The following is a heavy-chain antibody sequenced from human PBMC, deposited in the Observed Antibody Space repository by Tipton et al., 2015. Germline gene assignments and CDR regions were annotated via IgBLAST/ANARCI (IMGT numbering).Heavy chain of an antibody. CDR3: ARDRIAARPWPSDGMDV. CDR1: GGSINNYY. V-gene: IGHV4-59*01. D-gene: IGHD6-6*01. Sequence: TLSLTCTVSGGSINNYYWSWIRQPPGKGLEWIGYISFSGSTNYNPSLKRRVTMSVDTSKNQLSLSLTSVTAADTAVYYCARDRIAARPWPSDGMDVWGPGTTVTVSS. CDR2: ISFSGST. J-gene: IGHJ6*02.